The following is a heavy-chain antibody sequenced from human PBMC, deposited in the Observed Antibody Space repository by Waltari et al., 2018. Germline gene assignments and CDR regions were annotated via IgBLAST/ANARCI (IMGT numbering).Heavy chain of an antibody. J-gene: IGHJ1*01. CDR1: GYTFTGYY. D-gene: IGHD6-13*01. CDR2: INPNSGGT. V-gene: IGHV1-2*06. Sequence: QVQLVQSGAEVKKPGASVKVSCKASGYTFTGYYMHWVRQAPGQGLEGMGRINPNSGGTNYAQKFQGRVTMTRDTSISTAYMELSRLRSDDTAVYYCAVSQQLEEEYFQHWGQGTLVTVSS. CDR3: AVSQQLEEEYFQH.